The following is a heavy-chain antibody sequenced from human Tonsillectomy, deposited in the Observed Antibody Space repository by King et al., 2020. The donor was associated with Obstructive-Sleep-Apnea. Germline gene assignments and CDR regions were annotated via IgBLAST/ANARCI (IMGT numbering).Heavy chain of an antibody. D-gene: IGHD2-15*01. CDR2: IYYSGST. J-gene: IGHJ5*02. V-gene: IGHV4-39*07. CDR1: GGSISSSRYY. CDR3: ARVVGGNWFDP. Sequence: QLQLQESGPGLVKPSETLSLTCTVSGGSISSSRYYWGWIRQPPGKGLEWIGTIYYSGSTYYNPSPKSRVTMSIDTSKNQFSLKLSSVTAADTAVYYCARVVGGNWFDPWGQGTLVTVSS.